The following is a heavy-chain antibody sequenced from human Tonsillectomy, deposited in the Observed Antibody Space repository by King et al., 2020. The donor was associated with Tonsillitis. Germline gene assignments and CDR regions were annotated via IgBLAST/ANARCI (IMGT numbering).Heavy chain of an antibody. J-gene: IGHJ6*03. Sequence: VQLVESGGGLLKPGGSLRLSCAASGFPFSSYSMNWVRQAPGKGLEWVSCISRNSTYIYYADSVKGRFTISRDNAKNSLFLQMSSLRAEDSAVYYCARGPPGTTVTSYDYYYMDVWGKGTTVTVSS. D-gene: IGHD4-11*01. CDR3: ARGPPGTTVTSYDYYYMDV. CDR1: GFPFSSYS. CDR2: ISRNSTYI. V-gene: IGHV3-21*01.